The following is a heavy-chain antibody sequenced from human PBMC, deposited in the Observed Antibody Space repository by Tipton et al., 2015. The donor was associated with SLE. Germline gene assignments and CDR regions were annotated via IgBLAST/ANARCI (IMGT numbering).Heavy chain of an antibody. D-gene: IGHD3-16*01. Sequence: TLSLTCTVSGDSIGTYYWNWIRQSPGKGLEWIGNVYYVGSTNYNPSLKGRVTISVATSRNQFSLKLSSVTAADTAVYYCARVQAYEGFDPWGQGTLVTVSS. CDR2: VYYVGST. CDR3: ARVQAYEGFDP. J-gene: IGHJ5*02. CDR1: GDSIGTYY. V-gene: IGHV4-59*12.